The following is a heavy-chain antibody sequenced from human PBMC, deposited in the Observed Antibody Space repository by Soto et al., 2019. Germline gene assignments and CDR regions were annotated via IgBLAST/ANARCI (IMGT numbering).Heavy chain of an antibody. V-gene: IGHV3-30-3*01. D-gene: IGHD3-22*01. CDR3: ATLTDYYDSSGYYPFDY. CDR2: ISYDGSNK. Sequence: QVQLVESGGGVVQPGRSLRLSCAASGFTFSSYAMHWVRQAPGKGLEWVAVISYDGSNKYYADSVKGRFTISRDNSKNTLYLQMNSLRAEDTAVYYCATLTDYYDSSGYYPFDYWGQGTLVTVSS. CDR1: GFTFSSYA. J-gene: IGHJ4*02.